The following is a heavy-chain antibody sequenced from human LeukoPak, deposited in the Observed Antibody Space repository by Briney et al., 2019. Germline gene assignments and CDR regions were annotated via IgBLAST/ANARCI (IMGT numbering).Heavy chain of an antibody. Sequence: SGTLSLTCAVSGGSISSSNWWSWVRQPPGKGLEWIGEIYHSGSTNYNPSLKSRVTISVDKSKNQFSLKLSPVTAADTAVYYCARDRWGYYGSGSYYAVWYFDLWGRGTLVTVSS. J-gene: IGHJ2*01. CDR1: GGSISSSNW. V-gene: IGHV4-4*02. D-gene: IGHD3-10*01. CDR3: ARDRWGYYGSGSYYAVWYFDL. CDR2: IYHSGST.